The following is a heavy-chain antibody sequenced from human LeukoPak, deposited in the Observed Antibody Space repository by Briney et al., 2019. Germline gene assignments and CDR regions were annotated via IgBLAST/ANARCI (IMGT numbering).Heavy chain of an antibody. CDR2: IYYSGST. Sequence: SETLSLTCAVSGGSISSGGYSWSWIRQPPGKGLDWIGYIYYSGSTNYNPSLKSRVTISVDTSKNQFSLKLSSVTAADTAVYYCARGKYSYGPGGDYWGQGTLVTVSS. J-gene: IGHJ4*02. CDR1: GGSISSGGYS. V-gene: IGHV4-61*08. D-gene: IGHD5-18*01. CDR3: ARGKYSYGPGGDY.